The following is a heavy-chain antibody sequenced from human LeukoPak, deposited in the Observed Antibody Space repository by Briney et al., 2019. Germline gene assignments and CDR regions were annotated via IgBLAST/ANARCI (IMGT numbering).Heavy chain of an antibody. J-gene: IGHJ4*02. CDR3: ARDISREYSSSWYDY. V-gene: IGHV3-30-3*01. D-gene: IGHD6-13*01. CDR1: GFTSSSYA. Sequence: GRSLRLSCAASGFTSSSYAMHWVRQAPGKGLEWVAVISYDGSNKYYADSVKGRFTISRDNSKNTLYLQMNSLRAEDTAVYYCARDISREYSSSWYDYWGQGTLVTVSS. CDR2: ISYDGSNK.